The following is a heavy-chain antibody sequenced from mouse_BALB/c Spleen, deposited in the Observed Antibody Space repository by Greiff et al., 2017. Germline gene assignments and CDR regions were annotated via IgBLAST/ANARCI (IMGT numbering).Heavy chain of an antibody. CDR3: AREGYYLRYFDV. CDR1: GYSITSDYA. CDR2: ISYSGST. J-gene: IGHJ1*01. D-gene: IGHD5-5*01. Sequence: VQLQQSGPGLVKPSQSLSLTCTVTGYSITSDYAWNWIRQFPGNKLEWMGYISYSGSTSYNPSLKSRISITRDTSKNQFFLQLNSVTTEDTATYYCAREGYYLRYFDVWGAGTTVTVSS. V-gene: IGHV3-2*02.